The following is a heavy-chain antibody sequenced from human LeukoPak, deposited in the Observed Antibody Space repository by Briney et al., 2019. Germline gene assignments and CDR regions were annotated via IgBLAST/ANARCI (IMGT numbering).Heavy chain of an antibody. CDR1: GFTFTSYG. J-gene: IGHJ4*01. V-gene: IGHV3-33*01. CDR3: ARDPIPAVRFDS. CDR2: IWYDGSNK. Sequence: GRSLRLSCAASGFTFTSYGMHWVRQAPGKGLGWVAVIWYDGSNKYYADSVKGRFTISRDNSKNTLYLQMNRLRDEDTAVYYRARDPIPAVRFDSGGQEPWSPSPQ. D-gene: IGHD6-13*01.